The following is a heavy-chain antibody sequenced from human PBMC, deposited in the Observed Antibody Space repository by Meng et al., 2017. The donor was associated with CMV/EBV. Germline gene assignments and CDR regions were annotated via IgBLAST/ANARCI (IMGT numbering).Heavy chain of an antibody. CDR3: ARGTKISSSFDY. CDR2: ISYDGSNK. CDR1: GFTFSSYG. J-gene: IGHJ4*02. Sequence: GESLKISCAASGFTFSSYGIHWVRQAPGKGLEWVAVISYDGSNKYYADSVKGRFTISRDNSKNTLYLQMNSLRAEDTAVYYCARGTKISSSFDYWGQGTLVTVSS. D-gene: IGHD6-6*01. V-gene: IGHV3-30*19.